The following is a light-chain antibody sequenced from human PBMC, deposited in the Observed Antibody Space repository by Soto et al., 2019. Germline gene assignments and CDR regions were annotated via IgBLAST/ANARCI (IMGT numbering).Light chain of an antibody. V-gene: IGLV1-44*01. J-gene: IGLJ7*01. Sequence: QSVLTQPPSASGTPGQRVTISCSGSSSNIGSNPVNWYQQLPDTAPKLLIYSNNQRPSGVPDRFSGSKSGTSASLAISALQSEDEADYYCAAWDSSLNAHLLFGGGTQRPSS. CDR1: SSNIGSNP. CDR2: SNN. CDR3: AAWDSSLNAHLL.